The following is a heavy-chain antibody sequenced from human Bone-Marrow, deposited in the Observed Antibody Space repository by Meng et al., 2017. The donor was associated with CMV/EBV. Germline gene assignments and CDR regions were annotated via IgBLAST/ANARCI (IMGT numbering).Heavy chain of an antibody. CDR1: GFTVSSNY. CDR2: ISWNSGST. D-gene: IGHD3-10*01. V-gene: IGHV3-74*01. Sequence: GESLKISCAASGFTVSSNYMSWVRQAPGKGLEWVSGISWNSGSTSYADSVKGRFTISRDNAKNTLYLQMNSLRAEDTAVYYCARGGGPDYWGQGTLVTVSS. CDR3: ARGGGPDY. J-gene: IGHJ4*02.